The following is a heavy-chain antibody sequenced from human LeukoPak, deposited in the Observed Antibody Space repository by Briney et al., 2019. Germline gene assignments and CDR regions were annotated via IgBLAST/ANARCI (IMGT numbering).Heavy chain of an antibody. CDR3: AAGFGYDILTGYSPS. Sequence: XVXXVRQARGQRLEWIGWIFVGSGNTNYAQKFQERVTITRDMSTSTAYMELSSLRSEDTAVYYCAAGFGYDILTGYSPSWGQGTLVTVSS. CDR2: IFVGSGNT. CDR1: X. J-gene: IGHJ5*02. V-gene: IGHV1-58*01. D-gene: IGHD3-9*01.